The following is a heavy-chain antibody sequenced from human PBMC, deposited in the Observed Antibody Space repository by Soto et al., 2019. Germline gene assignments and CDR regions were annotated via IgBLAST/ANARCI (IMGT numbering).Heavy chain of an antibody. CDR1: GGSVSSGSYY. J-gene: IGHJ4*02. D-gene: IGHD6-19*01. CDR3: ARDSSGWYYLDY. V-gene: IGHV4-61*01. Sequence: SETLSLTCTVSGGSVSSGSYYWSWIRQPPGKGLEWIGYIYYSGSTNYNPSLKSRVTISVDTSKNQFSLELSSVTAADTAVYYCARDSSGWYYLDYWGQGTLVTVSS. CDR2: IYYSGST.